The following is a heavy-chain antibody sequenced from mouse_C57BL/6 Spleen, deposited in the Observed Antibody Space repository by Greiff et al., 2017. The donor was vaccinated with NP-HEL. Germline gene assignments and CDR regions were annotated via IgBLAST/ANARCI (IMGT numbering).Heavy chain of an antibody. Sequence: EVQLVESGGGLVKPGGSLKLSCAASGFTFSSYTMSWVRQTPEKRLEWVATISGGGGNTYYPDSVKGRFTISRDNAKNTLYLQMSSLRSEDTALYYCARHGGLRQAFDYWGQGTTLTVSS. CDR3: ARHGGLRQAFDY. CDR1: GFTFSSYT. V-gene: IGHV5-9*01. D-gene: IGHD2-4*01. CDR2: ISGGGGNT. J-gene: IGHJ2*01.